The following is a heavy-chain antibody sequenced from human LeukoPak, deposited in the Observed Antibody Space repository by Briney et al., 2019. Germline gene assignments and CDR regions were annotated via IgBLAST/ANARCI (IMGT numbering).Heavy chain of an antibody. J-gene: IGHJ5*02. V-gene: IGHV1-69*05. D-gene: IGHD2-2*01. Sequence: GASVKVSCKASGGTFSSYAISWVRQAPGQGLEWMGGIIPIFGTANYAQKFQGRVTITTDESTSTAYMELSSLRSGDTAVYYCARVPAAMGDWFDPWGQGTLVTVSS. CDR2: IIPIFGTA. CDR3: ARVPAAMGDWFDP. CDR1: GGTFSSYA.